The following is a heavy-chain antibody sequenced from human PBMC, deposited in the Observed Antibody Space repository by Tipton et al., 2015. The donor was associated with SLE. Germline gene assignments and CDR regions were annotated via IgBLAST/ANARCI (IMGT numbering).Heavy chain of an antibody. J-gene: IGHJ4*02. CDR2: IYYDGTA. Sequence: TLSLTCFVSGASVRSTSYHWGWIRQPPGKGLEWIGNIYYDGTAYSTPSLESRVSISVDTSKNQVSLRLASVTAADTAVYYCATVGLQRDGWYPGDFWGKGTLVTV. D-gene: IGHD6-19*01. CDR1: GASVRSTSYH. V-gene: IGHV4-39*07. CDR3: ATVGLQRDGWYPGDF.